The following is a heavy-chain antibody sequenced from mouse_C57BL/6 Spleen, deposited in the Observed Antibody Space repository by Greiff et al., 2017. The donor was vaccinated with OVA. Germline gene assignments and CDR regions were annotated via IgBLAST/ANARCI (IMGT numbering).Heavy chain of an antibody. V-gene: IGHV5-16*01. Sequence: EVNLVESEGGLVQPGSSMKLSCTASGFTFSDYYMAWVRQVPEKGLEWVANINYDGSSTYYLDSLKSRFIISRDNAKNILYLQMSSLKSEDTATYYCARALITTVVAPYWYFDVWGTGTTVTVSS. J-gene: IGHJ1*03. CDR1: GFTFSDYY. D-gene: IGHD1-1*01. CDR2: INYDGSST. CDR3: ARALITTVVAPYWYFDV.